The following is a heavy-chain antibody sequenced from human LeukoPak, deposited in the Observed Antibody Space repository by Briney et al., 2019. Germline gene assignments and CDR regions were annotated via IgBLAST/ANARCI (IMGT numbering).Heavy chain of an antibody. CDR1: GGSISSSSYY. Sequence: PSETLSLTCTASGGSISSSSYYWGWIRQPPGKGLEWIGSIYYSGSTYYNPSLKSRVTISVDTSKNQFSLKLSSVTAADTAVYYCARNRLYYYDSSGYSSPFDYWGQGTLVTVSS. V-gene: IGHV4-39*07. J-gene: IGHJ4*02. D-gene: IGHD3-22*01. CDR3: ARNRLYYYDSSGYSSPFDY. CDR2: IYYSGST.